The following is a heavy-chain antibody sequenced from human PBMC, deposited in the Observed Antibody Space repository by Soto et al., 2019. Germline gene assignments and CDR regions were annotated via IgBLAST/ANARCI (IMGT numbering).Heavy chain of an antibody. CDR2: IYWDDDE. CDR3: VHPYSDSSSYYGYFDY. Sequence: QITLKESGPTLVKPTQTLTLTCTFSGFSLSTSGVGVDWIRQPPGKALEWLALIYWDDDERYSPSLKSRLTIHKDTSKKQVVLTMTNMDPVDTATYYCVHPYSDSSSYYGYFDYWGQGTLVTVSS. J-gene: IGHJ4*02. CDR1: GFSLSTSGVG. V-gene: IGHV2-5*02. D-gene: IGHD3-22*01.